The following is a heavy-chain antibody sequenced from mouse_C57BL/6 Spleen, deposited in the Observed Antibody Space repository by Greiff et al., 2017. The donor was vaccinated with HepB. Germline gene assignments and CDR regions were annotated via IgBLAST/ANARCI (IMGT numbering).Heavy chain of an antibody. J-gene: IGHJ1*03. CDR3: TLTTVVARGYFDV. CDR1: GFTFSNYW. D-gene: IGHD1-1*01. V-gene: IGHV6-3*01. Sequence: EVQRVESGGGLVQPGGSMKLSCVASGFTFSNYWMNWVRQSPEKGLEWVAQIRLKSDNYATHYAESVKGRFTISRDDSKSSVYLQMNNLRAEDTGIYYCTLTTVVARGYFDVWGTGTTVTVSS. CDR2: IRLKSDNYAT.